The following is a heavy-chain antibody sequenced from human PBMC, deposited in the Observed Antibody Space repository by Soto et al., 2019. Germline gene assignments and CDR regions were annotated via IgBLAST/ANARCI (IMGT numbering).Heavy chain of an antibody. CDR2: INPNTGGT. D-gene: IGHD6-19*01. Sequence: ASVKVSCKASGYTFTDYYIHWVRRAPGQGLEWLGWINPNTGGTNLAQKFQGRVTMTRDTSTSTAYMQLSSLRSDDSALYFCARAYDSGWYSSWFDPWGQGALVTVSS. V-gene: IGHV1-2*02. CDR1: GYTFTDYY. J-gene: IGHJ5*02. CDR3: ARAYDSGWYSSWFDP.